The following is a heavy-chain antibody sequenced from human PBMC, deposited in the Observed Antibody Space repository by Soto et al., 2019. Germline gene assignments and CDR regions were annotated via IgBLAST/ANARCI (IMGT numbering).Heavy chain of an antibody. CDR1: GGTFSSYT. J-gene: IGHJ6*03. Sequence: GASVKVSCTASGGTFSSYTINWVRQAPGQGLEWMGRIIPILGIANYAQKFQGRVTITADKSTSTAYMELSSLRSEDTAVYYCASTQPRLGLVTYMDVWGKGTTVTVSS. V-gene: IGHV1-69*02. CDR2: IIPILGIA. CDR3: ASTQPRLGLVTYMDV. D-gene: IGHD6-6*01.